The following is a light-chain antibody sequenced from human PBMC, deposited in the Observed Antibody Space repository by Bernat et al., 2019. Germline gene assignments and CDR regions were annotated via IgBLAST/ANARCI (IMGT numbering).Light chain of an antibody. CDR2: DVN. CDR3: CSYACSYSLV. V-gene: IGLV2-18*02. J-gene: IGLJ1*01. Sequence: QSALTQPPSVSGSPGQSVTISCTGTSSDVGSYNRVSWYQQPPGTAPKLMIYDVNLRPSGVPDRFSGSKSGNTASLTISGLQAEDEADYFCCSYACSYSLVFGTGTEVTVL. CDR1: SSDVGSYNR.